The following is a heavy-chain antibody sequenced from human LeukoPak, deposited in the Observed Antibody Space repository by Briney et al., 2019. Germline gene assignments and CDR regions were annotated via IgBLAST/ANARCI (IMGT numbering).Heavy chain of an antibody. CDR3: ARGVGSSWYSYYCYGMDV. J-gene: IGHJ6*02. Sequence: TSETLSLTCTVSGGSISSYYWSWIRQPPGKGLEWIGYIYYSGSTNYNPSLKSRVTISVDTSKNQFSLKLSSVTAADTAVYYCARGVGSSWYSYYCYGMDVWGQGTTVTVSS. V-gene: IGHV4-59*01. CDR2: IYYSGST. CDR1: GGSISSYY. D-gene: IGHD6-13*01.